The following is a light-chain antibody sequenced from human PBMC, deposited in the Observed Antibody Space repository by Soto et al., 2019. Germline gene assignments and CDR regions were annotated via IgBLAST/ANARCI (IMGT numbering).Light chain of an antibody. Sequence: EVVLTQSPATLSVSPGERATLSCRASQSVSTNLAWFQQKPGQAPRLLIYGASTRATDIPARFSGSGSGTEFTLTIRSLQSEDLAVYYCQQYNDWPPLTFGGGTKVDIK. CDR3: QQYNDWPPLT. CDR2: GAS. J-gene: IGKJ4*01. V-gene: IGKV3-15*01. CDR1: QSVSTN.